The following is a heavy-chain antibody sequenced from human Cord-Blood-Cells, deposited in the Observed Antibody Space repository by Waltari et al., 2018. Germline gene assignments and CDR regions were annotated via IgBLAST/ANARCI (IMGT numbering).Heavy chain of an antibody. V-gene: IGHV1-69*09. D-gene: IGHD3-9*01. CDR1: GGTFSSYA. Sequence: QVQLVQSGAEVKKPGSSVKVSCKASGGTFSSYAISWVRQAPGQGLEWMGRIIPILGIANYAQKFQGRVTITADKSTSTAYMELSSLRSEDTTVYYCARGDILTGYYFDYWGQGTLVTVSS. J-gene: IGHJ4*02. CDR2: IIPILGIA. CDR3: ARGDILTGYYFDY.